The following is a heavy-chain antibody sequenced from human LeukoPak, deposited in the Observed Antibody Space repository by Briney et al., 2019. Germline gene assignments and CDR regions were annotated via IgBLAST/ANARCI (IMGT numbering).Heavy chain of an antibody. CDR1: GGSISSSSYY. D-gene: IGHD3-10*01. CDR3: AKHYMGSSYNHGLDC. J-gene: IGHJ4*02. Sequence: SETLSLTCTVSGGSISSSSYYWGWIRQPPGKGLEWIGSIYYSGSTYYNPSLKSRVTISVDTSKNQFSLKLTSVTAADTALYYCAKHYMGSSYNHGLDCWGQGTLVTVSS. CDR2: IYYSGST. V-gene: IGHV4-39*01.